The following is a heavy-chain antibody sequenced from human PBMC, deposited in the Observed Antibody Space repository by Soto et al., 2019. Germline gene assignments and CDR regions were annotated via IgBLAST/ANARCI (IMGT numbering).Heavy chain of an antibody. D-gene: IGHD4-17*01. V-gene: IGHV3-49*03. Sequence: GGSLRLSCTASGFTFGDYAMSWFRQAPGKGLEWVGFIRSKAYGGTTEYAASVKGRFTISRDDSKSIAYLQMNSLKTEDTAVYYCTRKMTTVTTGIHAFDIWGQGTMVTVSS. J-gene: IGHJ3*02. CDR2: IRSKAYGGTT. CDR3: TRKMTTVTTGIHAFDI. CDR1: GFTFGDYA.